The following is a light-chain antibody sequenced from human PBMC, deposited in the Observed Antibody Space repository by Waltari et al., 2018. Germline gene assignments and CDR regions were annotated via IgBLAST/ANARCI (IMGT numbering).Light chain of an antibody. V-gene: IGKV1-33*01. J-gene: IGKJ2*02. CDR3: QQYEGLPRT. Sequence: DIQMTQSQSSLSASVGERVTITCQASQHIYNYLNWYQQKPGKAPKLMIYAASNLQTGVPSRFSGGGSGTDFTFVISNLQPEDIATYYCQQYEGLPRTFGQGTKLEMK. CDR1: QHIYNY. CDR2: AAS.